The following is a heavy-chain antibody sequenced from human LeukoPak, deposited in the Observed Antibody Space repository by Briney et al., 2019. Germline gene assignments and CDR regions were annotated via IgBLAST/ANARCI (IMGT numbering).Heavy chain of an antibody. V-gene: IGHV3-53*01. D-gene: IGHD6-19*01. J-gene: IGHJ4*02. CDR2: IYSGGST. CDR1: GFTVSSNY. CDR3: ARDFPGIGVTGTRPLDY. Sequence: GGSLRLFCAASGFTVSSNYMSWVRQAPGKGLEWVSVIYSGGSTYYANSVKGRFTISRDNSKNTVYLQMNSLRAEDTAVYYCARDFPGIGVTGTRPLDYWGQGTLVTVSS.